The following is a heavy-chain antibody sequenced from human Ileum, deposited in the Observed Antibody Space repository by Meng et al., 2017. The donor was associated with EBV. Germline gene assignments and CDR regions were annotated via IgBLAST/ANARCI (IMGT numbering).Heavy chain of an antibody. CDR3: ARERGGGDRGIQ. CDR1: GDSISSNNW. D-gene: IGHD2-21*02. J-gene: IGHJ4*02. Sequence: LSASGPGLWRPSGTLSLTCAVSGDSISSNNWWSWVRQPPGKGLEWIGEIYHSGSTNYNPSFKSRVTMSVDKSKNQISLNLSSVTAADTAVYYCARERGGGDRGIQWGQGTLVTVSS. CDR2: IYHSGST. V-gene: IGHV4-4*02.